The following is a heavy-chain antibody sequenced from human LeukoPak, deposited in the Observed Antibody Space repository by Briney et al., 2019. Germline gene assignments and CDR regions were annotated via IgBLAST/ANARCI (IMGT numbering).Heavy chain of an antibody. J-gene: IGHJ1*01. Sequence: GGSLRLSCAASGFTFNSFEMNWVRQAPGKGLEWVSAISGSGGSTYYADSVKGRFTISRDNSKNTLYLQMNSLRAEDTAVYYCAKYSSWYSDAEYFQHWGQGTLVTVSS. V-gene: IGHV3-23*01. CDR1: GFTFNSFE. D-gene: IGHD6-13*01. CDR3: AKYSSWYSDAEYFQH. CDR2: ISGSGGST.